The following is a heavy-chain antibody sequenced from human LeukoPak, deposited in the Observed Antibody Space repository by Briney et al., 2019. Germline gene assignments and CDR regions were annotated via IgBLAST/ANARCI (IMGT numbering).Heavy chain of an antibody. CDR2: IYYSGSA. J-gene: IGHJ4*02. Sequence: PSETLSLTCTVSGGSISSDYWSWIRQHPGKGLEWIGYIYYSGSASYNPSLKSRVTISVDTSKNQFSLRLSSVTAADTAVYYCARGSYYGFSGDSWGQGSLVTVSS. CDR1: GGSISSDY. CDR3: ARGSYYGFSGDS. D-gene: IGHD3-10*01. V-gene: IGHV4-31*03.